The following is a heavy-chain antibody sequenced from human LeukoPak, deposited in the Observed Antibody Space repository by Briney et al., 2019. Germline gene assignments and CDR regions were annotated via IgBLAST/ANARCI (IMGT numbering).Heavy chain of an antibody. CDR2: IYTSGST. J-gene: IGHJ4*02. D-gene: IGHD6-13*01. CDR1: GGSISSYY. V-gene: IGHV4-4*07. CDR3: ARDLGGYSRNFDY. Sequence: KPSETLSPNCTVSGGSISSYYWSWIRQPARKGLEWIGRIYTSGSTNYNPSLKSRVTMSVDTSKNQFSLKLSSVTAADTAVYYCARDLGGYSRNFDYWGQGTLVTVSS.